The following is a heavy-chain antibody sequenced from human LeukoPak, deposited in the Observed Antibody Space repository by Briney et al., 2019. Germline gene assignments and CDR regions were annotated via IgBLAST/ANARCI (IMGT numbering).Heavy chain of an antibody. J-gene: IGHJ4*02. CDR2: ISGSGGST. D-gene: IGHD6-13*01. CDR1: GFTFSSYG. CDR3: AKRESSRGSGVLYFDY. V-gene: IGHV3-23*01. Sequence: PGGSLRLSCAASGFTFSSYGMSWVRQAPGKGLEWVSAISGSGGSTYYADSVKGRFTIPRDNSKNTLYLQMNSLRAEDTAVYYCAKRESSRGSGVLYFDYWGQGTLVTVSS.